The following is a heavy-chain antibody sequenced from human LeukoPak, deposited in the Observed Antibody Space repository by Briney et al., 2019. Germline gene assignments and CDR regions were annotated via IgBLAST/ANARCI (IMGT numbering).Heavy chain of an antibody. CDR3: ARHNDYYVVGGMDV. D-gene: IGHD3-10*02. Sequence: PSETQSLTCTVSGGSISSYYWSWIRQPPGKGLEWIGYIYYSGSTNYNPSLKSRVTISVDTSKNQFSLKLSSVTAADTAVYYCARHNDYYVVGGMDVWGQGTTVTVSS. J-gene: IGHJ6*02. V-gene: IGHV4-59*08. CDR2: IYYSGST. CDR1: GGSISSYY.